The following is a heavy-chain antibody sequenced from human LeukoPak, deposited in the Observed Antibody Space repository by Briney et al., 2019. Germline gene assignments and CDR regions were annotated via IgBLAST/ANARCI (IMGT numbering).Heavy chain of an antibody. D-gene: IGHD2-15*01. V-gene: IGHV3-74*01. Sequence: GGSLRLSCAASGFTFSSDWMHWVRQAPGKGLVWVSRINSVGSSTNYADSVKGAFTISRDNAKNTLYLQMNSLRAEDTAVYYCARGDGVVVVAATPSYYSMDVWGKGTTVTVSS. CDR1: GFTFSSDW. J-gene: IGHJ6*04. CDR3: ARGDGVVVVAATPSYYSMDV. CDR2: INSVGSST.